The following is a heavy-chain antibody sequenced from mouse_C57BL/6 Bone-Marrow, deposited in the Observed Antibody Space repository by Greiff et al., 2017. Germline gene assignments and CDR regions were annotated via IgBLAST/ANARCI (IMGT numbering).Heavy chain of an antibody. V-gene: IGHV14-2*01. CDR3: TRSLNNYVTNG. D-gene: IGHD1-3*01. CDR1: GFNINDYY. J-gene: IGHJ2*01. Sequence: EVQLQQSGAELVKPGASVKLSCTASGFNINDYYIHWVKQRTEQGLEWIGRIDPEDGETKYAPKFQDTATITADTSSNPAYLQLGSLTSEYTAVDYCTRSLNNYVTNGWGQGTTRTVSS. CDR2: IDPEDGET.